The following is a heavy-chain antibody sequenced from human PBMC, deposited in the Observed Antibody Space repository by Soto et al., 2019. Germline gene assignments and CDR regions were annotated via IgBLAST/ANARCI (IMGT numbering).Heavy chain of an antibody. J-gene: IGHJ6*03. Sequence: QVQLVESGGGVVQPGRSLRLSCAASGFTFSSYGMHWVRQAPGKGLEWVAVIWYDGSNKYYADSVKGRFTISRDNSKNPLYLQMNSLRAEDTAVYYCARVRYSGYDLNYYIDVRGKGTTVTVSS. CDR1: GFTFSSYG. D-gene: IGHD5-12*01. CDR3: ARVRYSGYDLNYYIDV. CDR2: IWYDGSNK. V-gene: IGHV3-33*01.